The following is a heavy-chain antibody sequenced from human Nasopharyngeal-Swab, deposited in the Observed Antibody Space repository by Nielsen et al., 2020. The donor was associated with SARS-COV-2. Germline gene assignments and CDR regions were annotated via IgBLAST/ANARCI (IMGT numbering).Heavy chain of an antibody. CDR3: ARDPSYDSSGFRV. D-gene: IGHD3-22*01. Sequence: WIRQPPGKGLEWVAVIWYDGSNKYYADSVKGRFTISRDNSKNTLYLQMNSLSAEDTAVYYCARDPSYDSSGFRVWGQGTMVTVSS. V-gene: IGHV3-33*01. J-gene: IGHJ3*01. CDR2: IWYDGSNK.